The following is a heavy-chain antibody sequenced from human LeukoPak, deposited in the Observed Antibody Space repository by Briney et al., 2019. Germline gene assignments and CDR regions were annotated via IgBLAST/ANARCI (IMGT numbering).Heavy chain of an antibody. CDR1: GFTFSDHF. CDR2: ISGSGGST. CDR3: AKDRSFGGVIATIDY. Sequence: HPGGSLRLSCVASGFTFSDHFMSWVRQAPGKGLEWVSAISGSGGSTYYADSVKGRFTISRDNSKNTLYLQMNSLRAEDTAVYYCAKDRSFGGVIATIDYWGQGTLVTVSS. V-gene: IGHV3-23*01. J-gene: IGHJ4*02. D-gene: IGHD3-16*02.